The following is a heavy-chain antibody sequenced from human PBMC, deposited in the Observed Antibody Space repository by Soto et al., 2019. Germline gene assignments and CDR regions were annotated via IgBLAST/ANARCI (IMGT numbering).Heavy chain of an antibody. D-gene: IGHD6-13*01. Sequence: GGSLRLSCAASGFTFSSYAMSWVRQAPGKGLEWVSAISGSGGSTYYADSVKGRFTISRDNSKNTLYLQMNSLRAEDTAVYYCAKDYTIPTFLAAAGLLGYWDQGTLVTVSS. J-gene: IGHJ4*02. CDR1: GFTFSSYA. CDR2: ISGSGGST. V-gene: IGHV3-23*01. CDR3: AKDYTIPTFLAAAGLLGY.